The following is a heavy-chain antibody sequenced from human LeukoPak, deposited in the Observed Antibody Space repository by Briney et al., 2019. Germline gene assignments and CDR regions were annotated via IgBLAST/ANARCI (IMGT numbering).Heavy chain of an antibody. Sequence: SETLSLTCAVYGGSFSGYYWSWIRQPPGKGLEWIGEINHSGSTNYNPSLKSRVTMSVDTSKNQFSLKLSSVTAADTAVYYCARDLEQKYYYDSSGYSHFDPWGQGTLVTVSS. J-gene: IGHJ5*02. CDR3: ARDLEQKYYYDSSGYSHFDP. V-gene: IGHV4-34*01. D-gene: IGHD3-22*01. CDR2: INHSGST. CDR1: GGSFSGYY.